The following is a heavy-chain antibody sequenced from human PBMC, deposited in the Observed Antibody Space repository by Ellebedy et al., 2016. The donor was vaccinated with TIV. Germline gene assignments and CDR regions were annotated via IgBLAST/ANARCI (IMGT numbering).Heavy chain of an antibody. CDR2: INQDGSQK. CDR1: GFSFRSYW. CDR3: ATDGSYGDYRSPAHAFVF. J-gene: IGHJ3*01. V-gene: IGHV3-7*01. D-gene: IGHD3-10*01. Sequence: GESLKISCAASGFSFRSYWMSWVRQAPGKGLEWVANINQDGSQKYYVDSVKGRFTISRDNAKNSLYLQMSSLRVEDTAVYYCATDGSYGDYRSPAHAFVFWGQGTMVSVAS.